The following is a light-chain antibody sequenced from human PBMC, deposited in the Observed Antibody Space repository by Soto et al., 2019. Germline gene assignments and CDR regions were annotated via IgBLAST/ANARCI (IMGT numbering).Light chain of an antibody. V-gene: IGKV1-39*01. CDR3: QQSYRTLFT. J-gene: IGKJ3*01. Sequence: DIQMTQSPSSLSSSVGDRVTITCRASQSISSYLNWYQQKPGKAPKLLLFATSSLKSGVPSRFSGSGSGTDFTLTISSLQPEDVASYYCQQSYRTLFTFGPGTKVDIK. CDR1: QSISSY. CDR2: ATS.